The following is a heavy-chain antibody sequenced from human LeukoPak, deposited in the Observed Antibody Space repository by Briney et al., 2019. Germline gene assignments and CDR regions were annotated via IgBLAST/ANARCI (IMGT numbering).Heavy chain of an antibody. V-gene: IGHV3-53*01. D-gene: IGHD1-1*01. CDR2: IYSGGST. Sequence: GGSLRLSCAASGFTVSSNYMSWVRQAPGKGLEWVSVIYSGGSTYYADSVKGRFTISRDNSKNTLYLQMNSLRPEDTAVYYCAKDQRGWVEGAFDIWGQGTMVTVSS. CDR3: AKDQRGWVEGAFDI. CDR1: GFTVSSNY. J-gene: IGHJ3*02.